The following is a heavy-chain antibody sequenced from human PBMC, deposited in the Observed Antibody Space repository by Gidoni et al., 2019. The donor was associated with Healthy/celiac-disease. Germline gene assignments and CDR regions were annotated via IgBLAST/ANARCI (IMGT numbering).Heavy chain of an antibody. Sequence: QVQLVQSGAEVKKPGASVKVSCKTSGYTFTSYGISWVRQAPGQGLEWMGWISAYNGNTNYAQKLQGRVTMTTDTSTSTAYMELRSLRSDDTAVYYCAREEAGVGATVHYYYGMDVWGQGTTVTVSS. V-gene: IGHV1-18*01. D-gene: IGHD1-26*01. CDR3: AREEAGVGATVHYYYGMDV. CDR1: GYTFTSYG. J-gene: IGHJ6*02. CDR2: ISAYNGNT.